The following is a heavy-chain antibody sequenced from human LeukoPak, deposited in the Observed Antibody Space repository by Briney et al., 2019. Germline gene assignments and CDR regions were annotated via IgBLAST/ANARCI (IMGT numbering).Heavy chain of an antibody. D-gene: IGHD6-13*01. CDR1: GGTFSSYA. J-gene: IGHJ5*02. Sequence: VASVKVSCKASGGTFSSYAISWVRQAPGQGLEWMGGIIPIFGTANYAQKFQGRVTITADESTSTAYMELSSLRSEDTAVYYCAPGGVNIAAEERGWFDPWGQGTLVTVSS. CDR2: IIPIFGTA. V-gene: IGHV1-69*13. CDR3: APGGVNIAAEERGWFDP.